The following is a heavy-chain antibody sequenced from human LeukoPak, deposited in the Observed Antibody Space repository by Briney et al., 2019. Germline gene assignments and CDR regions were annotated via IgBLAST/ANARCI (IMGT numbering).Heavy chain of an antibody. CDR2: IKQDGSEK. CDR3: ARAPTLYYYYYYMDV. J-gene: IGHJ6*03. Sequence: PGGSLRLSCAASGFTFSSYWMSWVRQAPGKGLEWVANIKQDGSEKYYVDSVKGRFTISRDNAKNSLYLQMNSLRAEDTALYYWARAPTLYYYYYYMDVWGKGTTVTVSS. V-gene: IGHV3-7*03. CDR1: GFTFSSYW.